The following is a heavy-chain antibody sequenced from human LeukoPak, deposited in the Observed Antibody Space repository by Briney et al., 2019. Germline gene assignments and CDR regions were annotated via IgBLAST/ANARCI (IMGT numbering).Heavy chain of an antibody. V-gene: IGHV4-30-2*01. Sequence: SQTLSLTCTVSGGSISSGGYYWSWVRQPPGKGLEWIGYIYHSGSTYYNPSLKSRVTISVDTSKNQFSLKLSSVTAADTAVYYCARVLMLATEPAFDYWGQGTLVTVSS. CDR2: IYHSGST. D-gene: IGHD2-15*01. J-gene: IGHJ4*02. CDR3: ARVLMLATEPAFDY. CDR1: GGSISSGGYY.